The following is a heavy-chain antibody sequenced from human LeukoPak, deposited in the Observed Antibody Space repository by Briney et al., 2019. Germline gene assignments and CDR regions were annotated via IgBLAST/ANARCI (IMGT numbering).Heavy chain of an antibody. Sequence: GGSLRLSCAASGFTFSSYWMSWVRQAPGKGLEWVANIKQDGSEKYYVDSVKGRFTISRDNAKNSVYLQMNSLRAEDTAVYYCARVWKDGGYSYDYWGQGTLVTVSS. CDR2: IKQDGSEK. D-gene: IGHD5-18*01. CDR3: ARVWKDGGYSYDY. CDR1: GFTFSSYW. J-gene: IGHJ4*02. V-gene: IGHV3-7*01.